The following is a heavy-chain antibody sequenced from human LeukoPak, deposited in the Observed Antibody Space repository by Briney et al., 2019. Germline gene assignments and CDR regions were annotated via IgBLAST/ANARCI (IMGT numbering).Heavy chain of an antibody. Sequence: GSSVKVSCKASGGTFSSYTISWVRQAPGQGLEWMGRIIPILGIANYAQKFQGRVTITADKSTSTAYMELSSLRSEDTAVYYCASSYGSGSPTRWDQGTLVTVSS. CDR3: ASSYGSGSPTR. D-gene: IGHD3-10*01. J-gene: IGHJ4*02. CDR1: GGTFSSYT. CDR2: IIPILGIA. V-gene: IGHV1-69*02.